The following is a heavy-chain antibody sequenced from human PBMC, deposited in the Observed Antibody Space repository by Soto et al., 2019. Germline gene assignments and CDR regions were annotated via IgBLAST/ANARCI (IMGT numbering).Heavy chain of an antibody. CDR1: GGSLSSSSYY. CDR2: IYYSGST. D-gene: IGHD3-10*01. J-gene: IGHJ6*02. Sequence: SETLSLTCTVSGGSLSSSSYYWGWIRQPPGKGLEWIGSIYYSGSTYYNPSLKSRVTISVDTSKNQFSLKLSSVTAADTAVYYCAGQMVRVLYGMDVWGQGTTVT. CDR3: AGQMVRVLYGMDV. V-gene: IGHV4-39*01.